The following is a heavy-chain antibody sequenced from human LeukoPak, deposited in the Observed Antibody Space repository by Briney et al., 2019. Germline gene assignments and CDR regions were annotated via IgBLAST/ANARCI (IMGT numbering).Heavy chain of an antibody. V-gene: IGHV4-39*01. J-gene: IGHJ4*02. D-gene: IGHD6-19*01. CDR3: ARPSSGWRGY. Sequence: SETLSLTCTVSGGSISSSSYYWGWIRQPPGEGLEWIGSIYYSGSTYYNPSLKSRVTISVDTSKNQFSLKLSSVTAADTAVYYCARPSSGWRGYWGQGTLVTVSS. CDR1: GGSISSSSYY. CDR2: IYYSGST.